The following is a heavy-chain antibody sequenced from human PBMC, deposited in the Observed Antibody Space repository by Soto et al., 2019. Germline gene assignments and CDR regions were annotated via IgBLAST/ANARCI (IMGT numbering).Heavy chain of an antibody. Sequence: QVQLQESGPGLVKPSETLSLTCTVSGGSIDGYNCAWIRQPPGKSLEWVGYVYYNGGSRYNPSLASRVTLSMDTSKRQFPLQLRSVTAADTAVYYCVRQGIGNLHGLVDVWGRGTTVTVSS. D-gene: IGHD3-10*01. CDR2: VYYNGGS. J-gene: IGHJ6*02. CDR1: GGSIDGYN. V-gene: IGHV4-59*08. CDR3: VRQGIGNLHGLVDV.